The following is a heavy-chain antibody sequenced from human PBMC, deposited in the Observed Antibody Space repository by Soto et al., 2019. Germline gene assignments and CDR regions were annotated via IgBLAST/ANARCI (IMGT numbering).Heavy chain of an antibody. Sequence: EVQLVESGGGLIQPGGSLRLSCAVSGFTVSNNYMSWVRQAPGKGLEGVSVIYSGGYTAYGDSVKGRFTISRDNSKNTHYLQINSRRAQGAVVFYCGAPPGGGGYWGQGTLVTVSS. CDR3: GAPPGGGGY. CDR2: IYSGGYT. J-gene: IGHJ4*02. V-gene: IGHV3-53*01. D-gene: IGHD3-10*01. CDR1: GFTVSNNY.